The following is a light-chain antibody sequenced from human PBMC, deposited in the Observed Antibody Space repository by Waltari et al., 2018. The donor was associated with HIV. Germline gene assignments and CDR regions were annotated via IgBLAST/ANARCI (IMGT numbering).Light chain of an antibody. Sequence: DIVMNQSPDSLAVSLGERATINCKSTQSVFYSSNNRSYLAWFQHGPRKAPKLLISWTSTREFGFPDRFTGSGSGTDFTLTISSLQAEDVAVYYCHQYYSPPYTFGQGTKLEI. CDR3: HQYYSPPYT. CDR2: WTS. V-gene: IGKV4-1*01. J-gene: IGKJ2*01. CDR1: QSVFYSSNNRSY.